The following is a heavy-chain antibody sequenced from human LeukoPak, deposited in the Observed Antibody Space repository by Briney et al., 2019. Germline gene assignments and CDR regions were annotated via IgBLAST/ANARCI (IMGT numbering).Heavy chain of an antibody. CDR2: IYYSGST. Sequence: SETLSLACTVSGGSISSSSYYWGWIRQPPGKGLEWIGSIYYSGSTYYNPSLKSRVTISVDTSKNQFSLKLSSVTAADTAVYYCASSPDSSGFFDPWGQGTLVTVSS. CDR3: ASSPDSSGFFDP. CDR1: GGSISSSSYY. D-gene: IGHD3-22*01. V-gene: IGHV4-39*07. J-gene: IGHJ5*02.